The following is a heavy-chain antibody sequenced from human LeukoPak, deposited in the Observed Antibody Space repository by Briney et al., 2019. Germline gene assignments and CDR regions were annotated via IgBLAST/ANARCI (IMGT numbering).Heavy chain of an antibody. V-gene: IGHV1-2*06. CDR1: GYTFTGYY. CDR2: INPNSGGT. D-gene: IGHD5-24*01. Sequence: ASVKVSCKASGYTFTGYYMHWVRQAPGQGLEWMGRINPNSGGTNYAQKFQGRVTMTRDTSIGTAYMELSRLRSDDMAVYYCARGDMGHGYNGYYYYYYMDVWGKGTTVTVSS. J-gene: IGHJ6*03. CDR3: ARGDMGHGYNGYYYYYYMDV.